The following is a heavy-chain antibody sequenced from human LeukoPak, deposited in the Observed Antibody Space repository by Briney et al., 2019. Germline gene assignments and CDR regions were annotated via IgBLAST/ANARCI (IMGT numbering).Heavy chain of an antibody. J-gene: IGHJ4*02. V-gene: IGHV3-64*01. Sequence: GGSLRLSCAAPGFTFSSYAMHWVRQAPGKGLEYVSAISSNGGSTYYANSVKGRFTISRDNSKNTLYLQMNSLRAEDTAVYYCAKVVGRYGSGSFDYWGQGTLVTVSS. CDR3: AKVVGRYGSGSFDY. D-gene: IGHD3-10*01. CDR2: ISSNGGST. CDR1: GFTFSSYA.